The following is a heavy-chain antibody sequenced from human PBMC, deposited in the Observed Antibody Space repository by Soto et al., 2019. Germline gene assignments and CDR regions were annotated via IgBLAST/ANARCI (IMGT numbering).Heavy chain of an antibody. CDR2: ISAYTGNT. Sequence: ASVKVSCKASDYTFASYGVSCVRQAPGQVLEWMGWISAYTGNTNYAQKFQGRVTLTTDTSTSTAYMELRSLTSDDTALYYCARDVDERLTGYYIPFDYWGQGTQVTVSS. J-gene: IGHJ4*02. CDR1: DYTFASYG. D-gene: IGHD3-9*01. CDR3: ARDVDERLTGYYIPFDY. V-gene: IGHV1-18*01.